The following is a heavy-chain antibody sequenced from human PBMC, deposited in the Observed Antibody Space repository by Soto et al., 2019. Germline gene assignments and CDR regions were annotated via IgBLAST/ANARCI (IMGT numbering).Heavy chain of an antibody. J-gene: IGHJ4*02. CDR3: AREEYGAHYFAY. CDR1: GFVFRNYA. Sequence: QVQLVESGGGVVQPGRSPRLSCAASGFVFRNYAMHWVRQAPGKGLEWVAVISYDGSNKYYADSVKGRFTISRDNSKNTLYVQMNSLRDEDTAVYYCAREEYGAHYFAYWGQGTLVTVSS. CDR2: ISYDGSNK. D-gene: IGHD2-2*01. V-gene: IGHV3-30-3*01.